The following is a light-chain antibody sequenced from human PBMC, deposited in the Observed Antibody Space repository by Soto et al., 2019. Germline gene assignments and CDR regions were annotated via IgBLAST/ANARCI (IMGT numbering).Light chain of an antibody. CDR2: RGN. CDR1: SSNIGSNA. V-gene: IGLV1-44*01. Sequence: QSVLTQKPSASGTPGQRVTISCSGSSSNIGSNAVSWYQQLPGTAPKLLIYRGNQRPSGAPDRFSGSKSGTSASLAISGLQSEDEADYCCAAWDDSLNGVVFGGGTKLTVL. CDR3: AAWDDSLNGVV. J-gene: IGLJ2*01.